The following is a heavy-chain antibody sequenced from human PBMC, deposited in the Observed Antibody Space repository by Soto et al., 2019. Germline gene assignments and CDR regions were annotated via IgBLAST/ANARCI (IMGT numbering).Heavy chain of an antibody. CDR1: GFTFSSYS. Sequence: EVQLVESGGGLVKPGGSLRLSCAASGFTFSSYSMNWVRQAPGKGLEWVSSISSSSSYIYYADSVKGRCTISRDNAKNSLYLQMNSLRADDTALYYCARDVLMSIYYYYYGMDVWGQGTTVTVSS. V-gene: IGHV3-21*01. CDR2: ISSSSSYI. J-gene: IGHJ6*02. CDR3: ARDVLMSIYYYYYGMDV.